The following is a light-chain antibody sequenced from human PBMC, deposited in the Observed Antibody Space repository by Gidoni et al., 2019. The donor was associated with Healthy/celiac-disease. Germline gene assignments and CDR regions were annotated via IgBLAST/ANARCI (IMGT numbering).Light chain of an antibody. Sequence: GQTVRITCQGDSLRSYYASWYQQKPGQAPVLVIYGKNNRPSGIPDRFSGSSSGNTASLTITGAQAEDEADYYCNSRDSSGNHVVFGGGTKLTVL. J-gene: IGLJ2*01. CDR3: NSRDSSGNHVV. CDR2: GKN. V-gene: IGLV3-19*01. CDR1: SLRSYY.